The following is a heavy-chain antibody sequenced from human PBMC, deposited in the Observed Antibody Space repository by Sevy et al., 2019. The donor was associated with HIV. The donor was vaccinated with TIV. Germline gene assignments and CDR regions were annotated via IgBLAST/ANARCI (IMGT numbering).Heavy chain of an antibody. D-gene: IGHD2-15*01. V-gene: IGHV3-11*01. CDR2: ISSSGSTI. J-gene: IGHJ6*02. CDR1: GFTFSDYY. Sequence: GGSLRLSCAASGFTFSDYYMSWIRQAPGKGLEWVSYISSSGSTIYYADSVKGRFTISRDNAKNSLYLQMNSLRAGDTAVHYCARDLGYCSGGSCYYYYYGMDVWGQGTTVTVSS. CDR3: ARDLGYCSGGSCYYYYYGMDV.